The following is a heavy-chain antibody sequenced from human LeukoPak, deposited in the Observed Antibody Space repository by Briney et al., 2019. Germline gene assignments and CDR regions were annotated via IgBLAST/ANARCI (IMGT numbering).Heavy chain of an antibody. CDR3: ARGKVSGSYYYYYGMDV. V-gene: IGHV6-1*01. CDR1: GDSVSSNSAA. D-gene: IGHD3-10*01. J-gene: IGHJ6*02. Sequence: SQTLSLTCAISGDSVSSNSAAWNWIRQSPSRGLEWLGRTYYRSKWYNDYAVSVKSRITINPDTSKNQFSLQLNSATPEDTAVYYCARGKVSGSYYYYYGMDVWGQGTTVTVSS. CDR2: TYYRSKWYN.